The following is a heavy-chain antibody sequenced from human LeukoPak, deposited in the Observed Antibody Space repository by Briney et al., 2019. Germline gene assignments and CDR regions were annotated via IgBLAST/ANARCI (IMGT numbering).Heavy chain of an antibody. CDR3: ARDRVRFLEWLSTPYYFDY. V-gene: IGHV1-46*01. D-gene: IGHD3-3*01. J-gene: IGHJ4*02. CDR2: INPSGGST. Sequence: APVKVSCKASGYTFTSYYMHWVRQAPGQGLEWMGIINPSGGSTSYAQKFQGRVTMTRDTSTSTVYMELSSLRSEDTAVYYCARDRVRFLEWLSTPYYFDYWGQGTLVTVSS. CDR1: GYTFTSYY.